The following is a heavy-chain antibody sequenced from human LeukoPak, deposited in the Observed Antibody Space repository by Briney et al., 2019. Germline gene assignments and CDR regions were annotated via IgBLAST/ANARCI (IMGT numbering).Heavy chain of an antibody. V-gene: IGHV1-69*13. CDR3: ARDQGVTTLGDKDDNWFDP. D-gene: IGHD4-11*01. CDR2: IIPIFGTA. J-gene: IGHJ5*02. CDR1: GGTFSSYA. Sequence: GASVKVSCKASGGTFSSYAISWVRQAPGQGLEWMGGIIPIFGTANYAQKFQGRVTITADESPSTAYMELSSLRSEDTAVYYCARDQGVTTLGDKDDNWFDPWGQGTLVTVSS.